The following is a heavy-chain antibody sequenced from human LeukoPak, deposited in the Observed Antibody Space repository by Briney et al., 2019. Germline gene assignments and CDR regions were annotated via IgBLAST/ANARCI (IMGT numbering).Heavy chain of an antibody. J-gene: IGHJ3*02. CDR1: GYTFTCYY. CDR3: ARNQLRNGNDAFDI. V-gene: IGHV1-2*02. Sequence: ASVKVSCKASGYTFTCYYMHWVRQAPGQGLEWMGWINPNSGGTNYAQKFQGRVTMTRDTSISTAYMELSRLRSDDTAVYYCARNQLRNGNDAFDIWGQGTMVTVSS. D-gene: IGHD2-2*01. CDR2: INPNSGGT.